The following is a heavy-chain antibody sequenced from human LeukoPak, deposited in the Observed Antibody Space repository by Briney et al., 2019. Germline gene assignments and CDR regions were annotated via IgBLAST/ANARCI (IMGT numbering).Heavy chain of an antibody. CDR3: ATGGPGIDEGGDDIEY. D-gene: IGHD2-21*02. Sequence: SVNVSCKVSGYTLTELSMHWVRQAPGKGLEWMGGFDPGNCGTDYAQKVQGRLTITHETSTDTAYMELSSMRSEDPDVYYCATGGPGIDEGGDDIEYWGQGIMVTVSS. J-gene: IGHJ4*02. V-gene: IGHV1-24*01. CDR2: FDPGNCGT. CDR1: GYTLTELS.